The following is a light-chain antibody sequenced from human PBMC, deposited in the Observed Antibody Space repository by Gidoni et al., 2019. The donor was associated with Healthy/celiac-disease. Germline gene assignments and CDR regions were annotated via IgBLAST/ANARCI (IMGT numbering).Light chain of an antibody. J-gene: IGKJ4*01. Sequence: LVMTQFPATLSVSPGERATLSCTASQSVSSKLAWYQQKPGQAPRLLIYGASTRATGLPARFSGSGSGTEFTLTISSLQSEDFAVYYCQQYNNWPLTFGGGTKVEIK. CDR2: GAS. CDR1: QSVSSK. V-gene: IGKV3-15*01. CDR3: QQYNNWPLT.